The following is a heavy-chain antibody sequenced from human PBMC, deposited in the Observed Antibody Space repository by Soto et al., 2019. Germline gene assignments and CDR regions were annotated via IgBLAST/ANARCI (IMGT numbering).Heavy chain of an antibody. J-gene: IGHJ6*02. D-gene: IGHD2-2*02. V-gene: IGHV3-30*03. Sequence: PGGSLRLSCAASGFTFSSYGMHWVRQAPGKGLEWVAVISYDGSNKYYADSVKGRFTISRDNSKNTLYLQMNSLRAEDTAVYYCAACSTSCYSPDYYYYGMDVWGQGTTVTVS. CDR2: ISYDGSNK. CDR1: GFTFSSYG. CDR3: AACSTSCYSPDYYYYGMDV.